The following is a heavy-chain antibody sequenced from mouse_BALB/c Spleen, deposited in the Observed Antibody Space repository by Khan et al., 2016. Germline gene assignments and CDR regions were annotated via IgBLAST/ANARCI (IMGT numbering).Heavy chain of an antibody. CDR1: GYSFTGYY. CDR2: VNPNNGGT. CDR3: VRGGNYGNVDV. Sequence: VQLQQSGPDLVKPGASVKISCKASGYSFTGYYIHWVKQSHGKSLEWIGRVNPNNGGTSYIPKFKGKAVLTEGKSSSTAYMELRSLTVEDSAVYYCVRGGNYGNVDVWGAGTTVTVSS. J-gene: IGHJ1*01. D-gene: IGHD2-1*01. V-gene: IGHV1-26*01.